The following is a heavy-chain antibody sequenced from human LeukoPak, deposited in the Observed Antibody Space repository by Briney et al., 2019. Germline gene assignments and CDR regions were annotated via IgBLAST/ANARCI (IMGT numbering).Heavy chain of an antibody. Sequence: GGSLTLSCAASGFTFSNHAMTWVRQALGEGLEWVSSISGSGGSIYYADSVKGRFTISRDNSKNTLYLQMNSLRAEDTAVYYCAKDSDSSAYHLGRYYWGQGTLVTVSS. D-gene: IGHD3-22*01. V-gene: IGHV3-23*01. CDR1: GFTFSNHA. CDR3: AKDSDSSAYHLGRYY. CDR2: ISGSGGSI. J-gene: IGHJ4*02.